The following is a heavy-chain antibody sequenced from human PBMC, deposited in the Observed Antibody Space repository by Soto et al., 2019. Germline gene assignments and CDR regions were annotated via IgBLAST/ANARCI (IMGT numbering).Heavy chain of an antibody. V-gene: IGHV1-69*13. J-gene: IGHJ4*02. Sequence: GASVKVSCKASGGTFSSYAISWVRQAPGQGLEWMGGIIPIFGTANYAQKFQGRVTITAXGXXXXAXIXLXXXXSEXTAVYYCARVADDLLPGYLSYWGPGTFLTLSS. CDR2: IIPIFGTA. D-gene: IGHD3-9*01. CDR3: ARVADDLLPGYLSY. CDR1: GGTFSSYA.